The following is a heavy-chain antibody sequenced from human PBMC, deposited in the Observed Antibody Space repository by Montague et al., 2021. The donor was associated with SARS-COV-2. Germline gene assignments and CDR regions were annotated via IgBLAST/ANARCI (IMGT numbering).Heavy chain of an antibody. CDR2: IYYSGST. D-gene: IGHD3-22*01. V-gene: IGHV4-39*07. CDR3: AREGGWLSRGSYYFDY. J-gene: IGHJ4*02. CDR1: GGSISSSSYY. Sequence: SETLSLTCTVSGGSISSSSYYWGWIRQPPGKELEWIGSIYYSGSTYCXXXLKSRVTISVDTSKNQFSLKLSSVTAADTAVYYCAREGGWLSRGSYYFDYWGQGTLVTVSS.